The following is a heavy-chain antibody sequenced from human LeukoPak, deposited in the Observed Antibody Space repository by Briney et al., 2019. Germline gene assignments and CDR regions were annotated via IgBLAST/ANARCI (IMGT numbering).Heavy chain of an antibody. D-gene: IGHD5-12*01. V-gene: IGHV3-21*01. CDR1: GFTFSSYS. J-gene: IGHJ3*02. Sequence: GGSLRLSCAASGFTFSSYSMNWVRRAPGKGLEWVSSISSSSSYIYYADSVKGRFTISRNNAKNSLYLQMNSLRAEDTAVYYCARDAGYGDAFDIWGQGTMVTVSS. CDR3: ARDAGYGDAFDI. CDR2: ISSSSSYI.